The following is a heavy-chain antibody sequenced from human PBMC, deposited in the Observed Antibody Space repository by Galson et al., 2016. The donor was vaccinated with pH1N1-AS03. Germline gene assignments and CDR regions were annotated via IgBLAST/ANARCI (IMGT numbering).Heavy chain of an antibody. V-gene: IGHV3-15*01. CDR2: IKSKTDGGTK. D-gene: IGHD2-2*01. CDR1: GFTFSNAW. J-gene: IGHJ4*02. CDR3: TTADTELGYCTSTSCSLDC. Sequence: SLRLSCAGYGFTFSNAWMSWVRQAPGKGLEWVGRIKSKTDGGTKAYAAPVKGRFAISRDDSENTLYLQMNSLKTEDTAVYYCTTADTELGYCTSTSCSLDCWGQGTLVTVSS.